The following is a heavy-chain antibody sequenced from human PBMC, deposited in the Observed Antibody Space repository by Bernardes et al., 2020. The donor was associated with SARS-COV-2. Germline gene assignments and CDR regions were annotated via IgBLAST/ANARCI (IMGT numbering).Heavy chain of an antibody. CDR2: INSDGGGT. V-gene: IGHV3-74*01. J-gene: IGHJ5*02. D-gene: IGHD6-25*01. Sequence: GGSLRLSCVASGFTFSSYWMHWVRQAPGKGLVWVSRINSDGGGTSYADSVKGRFTISRDNAKNTLYLQMNSLRVEDTAVYYCARSGLVAPLGWLDPWGQGALVTVSS. CDR1: GFTFSSYW. CDR3: ARSGLVAPLGWLDP.